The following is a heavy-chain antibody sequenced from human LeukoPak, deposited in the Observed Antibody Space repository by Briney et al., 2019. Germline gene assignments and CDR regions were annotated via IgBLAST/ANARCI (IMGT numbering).Heavy chain of an antibody. CDR3: ARGLYYYYYMDV. V-gene: IGHV3-66*02. Sequence: GGSLRLSCAASGFTVSSNYMSWVRQAPGKGLEWVSVICSDSGGSTYYTDSVKGRFTISRDNSKNTLYLQMNSLRAEDTAIYYCARGLYYYYYMDVWGKGTTVTVSS. J-gene: IGHJ6*03. CDR1: GFTVSSNY. CDR2: ICSDSGGST.